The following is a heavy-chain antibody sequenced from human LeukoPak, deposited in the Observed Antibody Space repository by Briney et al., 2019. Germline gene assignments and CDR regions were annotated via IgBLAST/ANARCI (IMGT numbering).Heavy chain of an antibody. J-gene: IGHJ6*03. Sequence: PSETLSLTCSVSGGSINNYYWSWIRPSPGKGLEWIGYIYYSGSTKYNPSLKSRVSVSVDTSKNQFSLKLSSVTAADTAVYYCARTLSSGYPDYFYYMDVWGKGTTVTISS. V-gene: IGHV4-59*01. CDR3: ARTLSSGYPDYFYYMDV. CDR2: IYYSGST. CDR1: GGSINNYY. D-gene: IGHD3-22*01.